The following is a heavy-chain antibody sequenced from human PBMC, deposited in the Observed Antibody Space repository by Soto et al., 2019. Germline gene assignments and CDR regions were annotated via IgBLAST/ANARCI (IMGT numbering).Heavy chain of an antibody. V-gene: IGHV4-30-2*01. D-gene: IGHD3-22*01. J-gene: IGHJ2*01. CDR2: IYQSGST. CDR3: ARESRSSRYDTSGYSQYWYFDL. Sequence: QLQLQESGSGLVKPSQTLSLTCGVSGGSISSGGYSWSRIRQPPGKGLEWIGYIYQSGSTFYNPSLKSRVSISVDRSKNQFFLNLTSVTAADTAIYFCARESRSSRYDTSGYSQYWYFDLWGRGTLVVVSS. CDR1: GGSISSGGYS.